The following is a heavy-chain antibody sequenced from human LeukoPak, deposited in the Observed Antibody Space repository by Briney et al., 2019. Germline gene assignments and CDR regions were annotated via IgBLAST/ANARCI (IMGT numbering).Heavy chain of an antibody. J-gene: IGHJ4*02. Sequence: ASVKVSCKASGYTSIGYYMHWVRQAPGQGLEWMGWINPNSGGTNYAQKFQGRVTMTRDRSISTAYMELSRLRSDDTAVCYCAKDHTIRSFDSWGQGTLVTVSS. V-gene: IGHV1-2*02. CDR2: INPNSGGT. CDR1: GYTSIGYY. CDR3: AKDHTIRSFDS. D-gene: IGHD1-14*01.